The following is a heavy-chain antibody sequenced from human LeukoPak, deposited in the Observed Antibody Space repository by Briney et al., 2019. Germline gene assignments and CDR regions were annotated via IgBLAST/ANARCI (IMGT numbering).Heavy chain of an antibody. Sequence: ASVKVSCKASGYTFTSYDINWVRQATGQGLEWMGWMNPNSGNTGYAQKFQGRVTMTRNTSISTAYMELSSLRSEGTAVDYCARGARYSSSWRPTYNWFDPWGQGTLVTVSS. J-gene: IGHJ5*02. CDR1: GYTFTSYD. V-gene: IGHV1-8*01. CDR2: MNPNSGNT. CDR3: ARGARYSSSWRPTYNWFDP. D-gene: IGHD6-13*01.